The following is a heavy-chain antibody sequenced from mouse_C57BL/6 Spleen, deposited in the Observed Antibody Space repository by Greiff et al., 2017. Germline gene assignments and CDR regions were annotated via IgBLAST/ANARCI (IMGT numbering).Heavy chain of an antibody. CDR2: ISSGSSTI. CDR1: GFTFSDYG. V-gene: IGHV5-17*01. Sequence: VQLKQSGGGLVKPGGSLKLSCAASGFTFSDYGMHWVRQAPEKGLEWVAYISSGSSTIYYADTVKGRFTISRDNAKNTLFLQMTSLRSEDTAMYYCANWAPRGYFDVWGTGTTVTVSS. CDR3: ANWAPRGYFDV. D-gene: IGHD4-1*01. J-gene: IGHJ1*03.